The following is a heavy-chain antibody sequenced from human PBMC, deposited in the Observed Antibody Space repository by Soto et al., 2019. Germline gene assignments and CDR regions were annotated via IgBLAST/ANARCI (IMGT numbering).Heavy chain of an antibody. CDR1: GFTFRNYG. Sequence: QVQLVESGGGVVQPGRSLRLSCAASGFTFRNYGMHWVRQAPGKGLEWVAVISYDGNNKYYADSVQGRFTISSDNSENTLYLQVDSLRAEDTAVYYCAKVKSKETVGDAFDIWGQGTQVTVSS. D-gene: IGHD4-17*01. J-gene: IGHJ3*02. CDR2: ISYDGNNK. V-gene: IGHV3-30*18. CDR3: AKVKSKETVGDAFDI.